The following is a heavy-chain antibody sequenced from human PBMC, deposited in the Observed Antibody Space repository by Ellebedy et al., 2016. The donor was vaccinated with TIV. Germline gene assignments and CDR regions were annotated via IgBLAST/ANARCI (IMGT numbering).Heavy chain of an antibody. J-gene: IGHJ4*02. V-gene: IGHV4-4*08. Sequence: GSLRLXCTVSGGSIGSYSWSWIRQPPEKGLEWIGCSYTNGKSFYNPSLRSRVTISIDTSKNQFSLNLSSVTAADTAVYYCAKDGGFSSGWYNYWGQGTLVTVSS. CDR2: SYTNGKS. CDR1: GGSIGSYS. D-gene: IGHD6-19*01. CDR3: AKDGGFSSGWYNY.